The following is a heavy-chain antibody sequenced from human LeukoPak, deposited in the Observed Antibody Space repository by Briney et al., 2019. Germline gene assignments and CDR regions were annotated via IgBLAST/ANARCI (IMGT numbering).Heavy chain of an antibody. J-gene: IGHJ4*02. Sequence: PSGTLSLTCAVSGDSISNNNWWNWVRQPPGEGLEWIGEIHHSGSTYYNPSLKSPVTISADMSKNYFSLRLSSVTAADTATYYCARHRRYYGSGSYYSDFDSWGQGILVTVSS. CDR2: IHHSGST. D-gene: IGHD3-10*01. CDR1: GDSISNNNW. CDR3: ARHRRYYGSGSYYSDFDS. V-gene: IGHV4-4*02.